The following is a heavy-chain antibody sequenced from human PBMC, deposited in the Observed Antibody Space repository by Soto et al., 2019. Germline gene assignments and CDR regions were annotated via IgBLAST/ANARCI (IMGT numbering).Heavy chain of an antibody. V-gene: IGHV3-23*01. D-gene: IGHD2-15*01. Sequence: EVQLLESGGGLVQPGGSLRLSCVASGFTFSTYAMSWVRQAPGKGLEWVSAISGSGGNSTFYGDSVKGRFTISRDNSKNTLYLEMSSLGAEDTAVYYCAKGGGSCCFDCWGQGTLVTVSS. CDR1: GFTFSTYA. J-gene: IGHJ4*02. CDR3: AKGGGSCCFDC. CDR2: ISGSGGNST.